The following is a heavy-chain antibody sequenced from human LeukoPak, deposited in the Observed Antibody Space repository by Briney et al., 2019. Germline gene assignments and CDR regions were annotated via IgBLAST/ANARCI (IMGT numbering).Heavy chain of an antibody. Sequence: SETLSLTCTVSGGSIGSGDYYGSWIRQPPGKGLEWIGYIYYSGSTYYNPSLKSRVTISVDTSKNQFSLKLSSVTAADTAVYYCAREALMVYANWFDPWGQGTLVTVSS. J-gene: IGHJ5*02. CDR2: IYYSGST. CDR1: GGSIGSGDYY. V-gene: IGHV4-30-4*08. D-gene: IGHD2-8*01. CDR3: AREALMVYANWFDP.